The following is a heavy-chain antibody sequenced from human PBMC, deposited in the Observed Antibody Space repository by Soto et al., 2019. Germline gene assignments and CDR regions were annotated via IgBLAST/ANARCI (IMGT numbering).Heavy chain of an antibody. J-gene: IGHJ3*02. CDR1: GFTFSSYW. Sequence: EVQLVESGGGLVQPGGSLRLSCAASGFTFSSYWMSWVRQAPGKGLEWVANIKQDGSEKYYVDSVKGRFTISRDNAKNSLYMQMNSLRAEDTAVYYCARDHYYYGSGSYYNVGDAFDIWGQGTMVTVSS. D-gene: IGHD3-10*01. CDR3: ARDHYYYGSGSYYNVGDAFDI. V-gene: IGHV3-7*01. CDR2: IKQDGSEK.